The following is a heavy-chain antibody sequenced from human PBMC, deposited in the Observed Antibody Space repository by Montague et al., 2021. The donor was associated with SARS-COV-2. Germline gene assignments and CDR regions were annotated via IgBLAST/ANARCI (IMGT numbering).Heavy chain of an antibody. Sequence: CAISGDSVSSNSATWNWIRQSPSRGLEWLGRTYYRSMWKSDYARSVKSRIAISPDTSKNQFSLQLSSVTSEDTALYYCVRGIEAAGSYDYWGQGTLVTVSS. J-gene: IGHJ4*02. CDR3: VRGIEAAGSYDY. CDR1: GDSVSSNSAT. V-gene: IGHV6-1*01. D-gene: IGHD6-13*01. CDR2: TYYRSMWKS.